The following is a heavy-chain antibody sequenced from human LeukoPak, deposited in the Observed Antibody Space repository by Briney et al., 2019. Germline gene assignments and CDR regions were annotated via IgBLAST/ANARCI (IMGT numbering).Heavy chain of an antibody. CDR3: AKDGHCPDSECGTQIAVAGYVDY. J-gene: IGHJ4*02. CDR2: IWYDGSNK. Sequence: PGGSLRLSCAASGFTFSSYGMHWVRQAPGKGLEWVAFIWYDGSNKYYADSVKGRLTISRDNSKNTVYLQMNSLRPEDTATYYCAKDGHCPDSECGTQIAVAGYVDYWGQGALVTVSS. V-gene: IGHV3-30*02. CDR1: GFTFSSYG. D-gene: IGHD2-8*01.